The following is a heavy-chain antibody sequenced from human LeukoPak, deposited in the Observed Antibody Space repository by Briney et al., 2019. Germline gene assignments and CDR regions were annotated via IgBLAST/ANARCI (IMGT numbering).Heavy chain of an antibody. CDR1: GGSFSGYY. V-gene: IGHV4-34*01. CDR3: ARLGVVVTASPTDY. D-gene: IGHD2-21*02. CDR2: INHSEST. Sequence: SETLSLTCAVYGGSFSGYYWSWIRQPPGKGLEWIGEINHSESTNYNPSLKSRVTISVDTSKNQFSLKLSSVTAADTAVYYCARLGVVVTASPTDYWGQGTLVTVSS. J-gene: IGHJ4*02.